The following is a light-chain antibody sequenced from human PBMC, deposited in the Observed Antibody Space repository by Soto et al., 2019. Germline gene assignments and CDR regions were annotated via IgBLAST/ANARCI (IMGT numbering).Light chain of an antibody. CDR1: SSDVGSYNY. Sequence: QSVLTQPRSLSGSPGHSVTISCAGTSSDVGSYNYVSWYQQPPGKAPKLIIYDVSQRPSGVPDRFSGSKSGNTASLTISGLQAEDDGTYYCSSYAGSAVVFGGGTKVTVL. CDR3: SSYAGSAVV. CDR2: DVS. V-gene: IGLV2-11*01. J-gene: IGLJ2*01.